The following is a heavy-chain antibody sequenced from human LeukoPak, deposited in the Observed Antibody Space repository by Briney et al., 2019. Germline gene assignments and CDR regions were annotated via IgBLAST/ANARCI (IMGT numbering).Heavy chain of an antibody. J-gene: IGHJ4*02. V-gene: IGHV3-30-3*01. CDR3: AREGGGSYYVGYFDY. CDR2: ISYDGSNK. CDR1: GFTLSSYA. Sequence: PGRSLRLSCAASGFTLSSYAMHWVRQAPGKGLEWVAVISYDGSNKYYADSVKGRFTISRDNSKNTLYLQMNSLRAEDTAVYYCAREGGGSYYVGYFDYWGQGTLVTVSS. D-gene: IGHD1-26*01.